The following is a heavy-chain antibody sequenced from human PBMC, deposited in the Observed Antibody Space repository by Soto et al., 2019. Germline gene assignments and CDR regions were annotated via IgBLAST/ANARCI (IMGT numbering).Heavy chain of an antibody. Sequence: GASVKVSCKASGYTFTSYDINWVRQATGQGLEWMGWMNPNSGNTGYAQKFQGRVTMTRNTSISTAYMELSSLRSEDTAVYYCARSIQLWSEGEYYYYYYYMDVWGKGTTVTVSS. CDR3: ARSIQLWSEGEYYYYYYYMDV. D-gene: IGHD5-18*01. V-gene: IGHV1-8*01. CDR2: MNPNSGNT. CDR1: GYTFTSYD. J-gene: IGHJ6*03.